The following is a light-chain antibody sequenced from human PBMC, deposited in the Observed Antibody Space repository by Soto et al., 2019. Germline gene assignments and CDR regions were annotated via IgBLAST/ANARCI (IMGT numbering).Light chain of an antibody. CDR1: QSITNW. CDR3: QQYHSYPFT. Sequence: DIQMNQSPSTLSASVGDRLSITCRASQSITNWLAWYQQKPGKAPKLLIYKASSLQSEVPSRFSGSASGPEFTLTISSLQPDDFATYYCQQYHSYPFTFGPGTKVDIK. CDR2: KAS. V-gene: IGKV1-5*03. J-gene: IGKJ3*01.